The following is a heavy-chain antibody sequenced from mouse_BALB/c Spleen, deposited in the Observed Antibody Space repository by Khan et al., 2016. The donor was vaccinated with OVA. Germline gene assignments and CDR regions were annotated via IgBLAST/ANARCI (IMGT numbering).Heavy chain of an antibody. CDR2: ILPGSGRN. D-gene: IGHD1-1*01. J-gene: IGHJ3*01. Sequence: QVQMQQSGAELMKPGASVKISCKATGYTFSSYWIEWVKQRPGHGLEWIGEILPGSGRNNYNEKFKGKATFTADTSSHTAYMQLSSLTSEDSAVYYCARGNYYGSSSWFGYWGQGTLVTVSA. CDR1: GYTFSSYW. V-gene: IGHV1-9*01. CDR3: ARGNYYGSSSWFGY.